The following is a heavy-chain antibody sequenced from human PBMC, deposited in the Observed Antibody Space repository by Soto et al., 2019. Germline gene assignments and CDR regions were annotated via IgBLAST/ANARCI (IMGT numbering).Heavy chain of an antibody. CDR1: GFTFSSYG. Sequence: GGSLRLPCAASGFTFSSYGMHWVRQAPGKGLEWVAVISYDGSNKYSADSVKGRFTISRDNSKNTLYLQMNSLTAEDTAVYYCQMCARSHAKYYYYYYGMDDWGQGATVTVSS. CDR2: ISYDGSNK. CDR3: QMCARSHAKYYYYYYGMDD. V-gene: IGHV3-30*03. J-gene: IGHJ6*02.